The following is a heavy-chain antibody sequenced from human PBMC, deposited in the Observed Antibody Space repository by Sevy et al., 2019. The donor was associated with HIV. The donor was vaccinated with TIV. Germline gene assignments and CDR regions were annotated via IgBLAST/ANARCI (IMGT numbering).Heavy chain of an antibody. CDR3: ARVWWSADYYYGMDV. D-gene: IGHD2-21*01. CDR1: GYTFTSYD. Sequence: ASVKVSCKASGYTFTSYDINWVRQATGQGLEWMGWMNPNSGNTGYAQKFQGRVTMTRNTSISTAYMELSSLRSEDTAMYYCARVWWSADYYYGMDVWGQGTTVTVSS. V-gene: IGHV1-8*01. J-gene: IGHJ6*02. CDR2: MNPNSGNT.